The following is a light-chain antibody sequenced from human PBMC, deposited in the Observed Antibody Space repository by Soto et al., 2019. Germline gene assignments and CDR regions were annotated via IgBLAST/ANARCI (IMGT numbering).Light chain of an antibody. V-gene: IGLV1-44*01. CDR3: AVWDDRLNGHV. CDR1: SSNMGSNT. J-gene: IGLJ1*01. CDR2: TND. Sequence: QSVLTQPPSASGTPGQRVTISCYGSSSNMGSNTVHWFQQFPGTAPRFLISTNDQRPSGVPDRFIGSNSGTSASLAISGLQFEDEADYYCAVWDDRLNGHVFGTGTKVTVL.